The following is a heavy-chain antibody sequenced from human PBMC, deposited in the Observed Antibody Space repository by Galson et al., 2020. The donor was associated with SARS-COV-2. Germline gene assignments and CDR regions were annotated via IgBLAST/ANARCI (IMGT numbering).Heavy chain of an antibody. V-gene: IGHV3-7*01. CDR3: ARSGSSGWYGCWGGYYGMDV. D-gene: IGHD6-19*01. CDR1: GFTFSSYW. J-gene: IGHJ6*02. CDR2: IKQDGSEK. Sequence: QLGESLKISCAASGFTFSSYWMSWVRQAPGKGLEWVANIKQDGSEKYYVDSVKGRFTISRDNAKNSLYLQMNSLRAEDTAVYYCARSGSSGWYGCWGGYYGMDVWGQGTTVTVSS.